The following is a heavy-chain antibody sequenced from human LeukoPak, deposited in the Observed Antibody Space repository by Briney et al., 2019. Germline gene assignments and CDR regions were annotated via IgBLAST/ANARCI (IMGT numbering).Heavy chain of an antibody. J-gene: IGHJ4*02. Sequence: GESMRLSRAASGLTFSRYWMHWVRQAPGKGLVWVSRIKNDGSSTTYADSVKGRFTISRDTAKNTLFLQMNSLRDEDTAVYYCRAVAGPDDFWGQGTLVT. CDR3: RAVAGPDDF. V-gene: IGHV3-74*01. CDR2: IKNDGSST. CDR1: GLTFSRYW. D-gene: IGHD6-19*01.